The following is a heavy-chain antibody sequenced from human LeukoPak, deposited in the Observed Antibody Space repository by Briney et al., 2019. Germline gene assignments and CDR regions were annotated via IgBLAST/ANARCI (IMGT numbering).Heavy chain of an antibody. Sequence: ASVKVSCKASGGTFSSHDISWVRKGPGQGLEWMGRIIPIRGITNYAQNFQGRVTITADKSTSTAYMELSSLRSEDTAVYYCARRLHSKQMDVWGKGTTVTVSS. V-gene: IGHV1-69*04. CDR1: GGTFSSHD. J-gene: IGHJ6*04. CDR2: IIPIRGIT. D-gene: IGHD4-11*01. CDR3: ARRLHSKQMDV.